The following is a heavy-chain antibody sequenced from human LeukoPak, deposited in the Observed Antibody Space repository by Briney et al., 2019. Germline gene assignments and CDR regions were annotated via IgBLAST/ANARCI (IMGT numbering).Heavy chain of an antibody. CDR1: GFTFSSYS. CDR2: IYYSGST. D-gene: IGHD3-10*01. CDR3: AGGRTRVY. V-gene: IGHV4-31*02. J-gene: IGHJ4*02. Sequence: LRLSCAASGFTFSSYSMNWVRQAPGKGLEWIGYIYYSGSTYYNPSLKSRVTISVDTSKNQFSLKLSSVTAADTAVYYCAGGRTRVYWGQGTLVTVSS.